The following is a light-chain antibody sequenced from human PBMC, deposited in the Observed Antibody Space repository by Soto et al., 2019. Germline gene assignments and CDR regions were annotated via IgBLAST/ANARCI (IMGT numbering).Light chain of an antibody. CDR3: QHYNTYQWT. CDR2: KAS. V-gene: IGKV1-5*03. Sequence: DIQMTQSPSSLSASVGDRVTITVLASQSINNWLAWYQQKPGKAPKLVIYKASNLESGVAPRFSGSGSGTGFTLTISSLQPDDFATYYCQHYNTYQWTFGQGTKV. J-gene: IGKJ1*01. CDR1: QSINNW.